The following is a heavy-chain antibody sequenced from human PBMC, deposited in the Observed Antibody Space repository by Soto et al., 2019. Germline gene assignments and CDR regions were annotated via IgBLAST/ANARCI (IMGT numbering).Heavy chain of an antibody. J-gene: IGHJ4*02. D-gene: IGHD2-2*02. CDR3: ARARRDCRCNNCYTDFDY. CDR1: GYAFMDYY. V-gene: IGHV1-2*04. CDR2: INPNNGAT. Sequence: QVQLIQSGAELRNPGASVKVSCKASGYAFMDYYMHWVRQAPGQGLEWMGWINPNNGATNSAQRFQGWVTMTKDTSIGTAYMELSSLKSDDTAVYFCARARRDCRCNNCYTDFDYWGQGTLVIVSS.